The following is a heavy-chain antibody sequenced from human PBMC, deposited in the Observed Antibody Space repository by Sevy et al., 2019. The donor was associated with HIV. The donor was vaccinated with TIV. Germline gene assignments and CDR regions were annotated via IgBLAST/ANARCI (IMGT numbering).Heavy chain of an antibody. CDR2: ISAYKGNT. V-gene: IGHV1-18*01. CDR3: ARYCSSTSCYTVDRKLDY. J-gene: IGHJ4*02. CDR1: GYTFPNYG. D-gene: IGHD2-2*02. Sequence: ASVKVSCKTSGYTFPNYGINWVRQAPGQGLEWMGWISAYKGNTNYAQKFQGRVTMTTDTSTSTAYMELRSLRSDDTAVYYCARYCSSTSCYTVDRKLDYWGQGTLVTVSS.